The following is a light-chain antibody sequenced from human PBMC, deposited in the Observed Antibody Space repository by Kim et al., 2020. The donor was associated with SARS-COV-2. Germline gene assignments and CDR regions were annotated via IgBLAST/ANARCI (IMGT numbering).Light chain of an antibody. V-gene: IGKV4-1*01. CDR3: QQYYTTPRT. Sequence: ATINCKSSQSVLYSSNNKNYLAWYQQKPGQPPKLLIYWASTRESGVPDRFSGSGSGTDFTLTISSLQAEDVAVYYCQQYYTTPRTFGQGTKLEI. CDR1: QSVLYSSNNKNY. CDR2: WAS. J-gene: IGKJ2*02.